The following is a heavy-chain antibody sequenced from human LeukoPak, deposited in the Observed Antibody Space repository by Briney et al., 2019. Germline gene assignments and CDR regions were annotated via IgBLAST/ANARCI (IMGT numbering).Heavy chain of an antibody. D-gene: IGHD3-10*01. CDR1: GYSFTSYW. CDR3: ARQKTYYHGSDAFDI. CDR2: IYPGDSDT. J-gene: IGHJ3*02. V-gene: IGHV5-51*01. Sequence: GESLKISCKGSGYSFTSYWIGWVRQMPGKGLEWMGIIYPGDSDTRYSPSFQGQVTISADKSISTAYLQWSSLKASDTAMYYCARQKTYYHGSDAFDIWGQGTIVTVSS.